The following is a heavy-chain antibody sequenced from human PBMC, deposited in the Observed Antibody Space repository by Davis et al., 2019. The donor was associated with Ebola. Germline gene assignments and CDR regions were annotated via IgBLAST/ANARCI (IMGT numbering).Heavy chain of an antibody. J-gene: IGHJ2*01. CDR2: IYSGGST. V-gene: IGHV3-66*04. Sequence: GESLKISCAASGFTFTNYAMHWVRQAPGKGLEWVSVIYSGGSTYYGDSVKGRFTISRDSSKNTLYLQMNSLRAEDTAMYHCTRHVPGDFWYFDLWGRGTLVTVSS. D-gene: IGHD4-17*01. CDR1: GFTFTNYA. CDR3: TRHVPGDFWYFDL.